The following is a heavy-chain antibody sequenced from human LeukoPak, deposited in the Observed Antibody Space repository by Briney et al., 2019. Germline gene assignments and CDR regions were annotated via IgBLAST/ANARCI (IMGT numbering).Heavy chain of an antibody. CDR2: ISDDGSST. J-gene: IGHJ3*02. CDR1: GFTFRNYF. D-gene: IGHD6-13*01. V-gene: IGHV3-74*01. CDR3: AREGGSSWYRAYDI. Sequence: PGGSLRLSCAASGFTFRNYFMHWVRQVPGKGLLWVSRISDDGSSTTYVDSVKGRFTTSRYNARNTLYLQMNSLRAEESGVYYCAREGGSSWYRAYDIWGQGTVVTVSS.